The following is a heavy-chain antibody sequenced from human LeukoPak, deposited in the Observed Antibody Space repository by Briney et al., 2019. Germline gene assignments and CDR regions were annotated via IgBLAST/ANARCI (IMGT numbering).Heavy chain of an antibody. CDR2: IKAKAHGGTI. Sequence: GGSLRLSCAASGFTFIIAWMDWVRQAPGKGLEWVGCIKAKAHGGTIEYAAPVKGRFTISRDDSKNTLYLQMNSLKTEDTAVYYCTTDGVGVEGATYDNWGQGTLVSVSS. D-gene: IGHD1-26*01. CDR3: TTDGVGVEGATYDN. J-gene: IGHJ4*02. CDR1: GFTFIIAW. V-gene: IGHV3-15*01.